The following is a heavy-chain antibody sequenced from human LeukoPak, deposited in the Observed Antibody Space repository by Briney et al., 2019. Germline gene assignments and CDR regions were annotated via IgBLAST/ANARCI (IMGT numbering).Heavy chain of an antibody. J-gene: IGHJ4*02. V-gene: IGHV3-30*18. CDR3: AKVPVAGTDYFDY. Sequence: GRSLRLSCAASGFTFSSYGMHWVRQAPGKGLEWVAVISYDGSNKYYADSVKGRFTISRDNSKNTLYLQMNSLRAEDTAVYYCAKVPVAGTDYFDYWGQGTLVTVSS. D-gene: IGHD6-19*01. CDR2: ISYDGSNK. CDR1: GFTFSSYG.